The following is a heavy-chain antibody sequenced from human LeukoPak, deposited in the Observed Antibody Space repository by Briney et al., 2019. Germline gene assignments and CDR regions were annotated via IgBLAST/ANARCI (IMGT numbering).Heavy chain of an antibody. CDR1: GYTLTELS. CDR3: ARRKGFGPGVDYFDY. Sequence: VASVKVSCTVSGYTLTELSMHWVRQAPGKGLEWMGGFDPEDGETIYAQKFQGRVTMTEDTSTDTAYMELSSLRSEDTAVYYCARRKGFGPGVDYFDYWGQGTLVTVSS. D-gene: IGHD3-10*01. V-gene: IGHV1-24*01. J-gene: IGHJ4*02. CDR2: FDPEDGET.